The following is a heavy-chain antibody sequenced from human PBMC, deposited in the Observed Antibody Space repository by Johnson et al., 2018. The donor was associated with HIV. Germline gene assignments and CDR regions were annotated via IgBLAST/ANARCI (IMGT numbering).Heavy chain of an antibody. CDR3: ALNSGSLGNAFDI. CDR1: GLTVSSSY. D-gene: IGHD3-10*01. J-gene: IGHJ3*02. CDR2: IYSGGST. Sequence: VQLVESGGGLIQPGGSLRLSCAASGLTVSSSYMSWVRQAPGKGLEWVSVIYSGGSTYHADSVKGRFIISRDHSKSTLYLQMNSLRAEDTAVYYCALNSGSLGNAFDIWGQGTVVTVSS. V-gene: IGHV3-53*01.